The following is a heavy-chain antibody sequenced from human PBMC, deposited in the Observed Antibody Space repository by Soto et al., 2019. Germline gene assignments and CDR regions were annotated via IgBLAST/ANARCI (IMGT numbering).Heavy chain of an antibody. J-gene: IGHJ4*02. Sequence: SETLSLTCAVYGGSFSGYYWSWIRQPPGKGLEWIGEINHSGSTNYNPSLKSRVTISVDTSKNQFSLKLSSVTAADTAVYYCARGFLKVPKSRPPYPITGTTFLDYWGQGTLVTVSS. V-gene: IGHV4-34*01. CDR1: GGSFSGYY. D-gene: IGHD1-7*01. CDR3: ARGFLKVPKSRPPYPITGTTFLDY. CDR2: INHSGST.